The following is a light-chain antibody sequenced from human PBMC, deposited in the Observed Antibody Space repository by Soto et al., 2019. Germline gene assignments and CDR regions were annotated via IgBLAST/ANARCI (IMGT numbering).Light chain of an antibody. CDR2: GAS. Sequence: EILFTQSPGTLSLSPGERATLSCRASQSVSSSYLAWYQQKPGEAPRLLIYGASSRATGIPDRLSGSGSGTVFTLTIRRLEPEDFAVYYCQQYGKSRTFGQGTKVDIK. J-gene: IGKJ1*01. CDR3: QQYGKSRT. CDR1: QSVSSSY. V-gene: IGKV3-20*01.